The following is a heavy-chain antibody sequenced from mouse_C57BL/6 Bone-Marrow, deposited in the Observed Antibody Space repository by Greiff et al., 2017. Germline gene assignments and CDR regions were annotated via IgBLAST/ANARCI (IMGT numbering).Heavy chain of an antibody. Sequence: VQLQQSGAELVRPGASVKLSCTASGFNIKDDYMHWVKQRPEQGLEWIGWIDPENGDTEYASKFQGKATLTADTSSNTAYLQLSSLTSEDTAVYYCTYYYCSSYYYAMDYWGQGTSVTVSS. CDR3: TYYYCSSYYYAMDY. CDR1: GFNIKDDY. V-gene: IGHV14-4*01. D-gene: IGHD1-1*01. CDR2: IDPENGDT. J-gene: IGHJ4*01.